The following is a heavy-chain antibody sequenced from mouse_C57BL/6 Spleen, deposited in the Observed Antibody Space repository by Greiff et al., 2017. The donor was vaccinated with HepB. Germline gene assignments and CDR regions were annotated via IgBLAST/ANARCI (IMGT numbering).Heavy chain of an antibody. D-gene: IGHD1-1*01. V-gene: IGHV5-16*01. CDR2: INYDGSST. CDR3: ARAPDYYGSSGYYFDY. Sequence: EVMLVESEGGLVQPGSSMKLSCTASGFTFSDYYMAWVRQVPEKGLEWVANINYDGSSTYYLDSLKSRFIISRDNAKNILYLQMSSLKSEDTATYYCARAPDYYGSSGYYFDYWGQVTTLTVSS. J-gene: IGHJ2*01. CDR1: GFTFSDYY.